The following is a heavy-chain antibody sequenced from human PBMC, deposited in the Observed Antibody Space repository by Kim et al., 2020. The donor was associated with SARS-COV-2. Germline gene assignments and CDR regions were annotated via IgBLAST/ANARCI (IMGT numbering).Heavy chain of an antibody. CDR2: IKSKTDGGTT. J-gene: IGHJ3*02. Sequence: GGSLRLSCAASGFTFSNAWMSWVRQAPGKGLEWVGRIKSKTDGGTTDYAAPVKGRFTISRDDSKNTLYLQMNSLKTEDTAVYYCTTDLGRGGRYFMITFGGVIVNRDAFDIWGQGTMVTVSS. CDR1: GFTFSNAW. V-gene: IGHV3-15*01. D-gene: IGHD3-16*02. CDR3: TTDLGRGGRYFMITFGGVIVNRDAFDI.